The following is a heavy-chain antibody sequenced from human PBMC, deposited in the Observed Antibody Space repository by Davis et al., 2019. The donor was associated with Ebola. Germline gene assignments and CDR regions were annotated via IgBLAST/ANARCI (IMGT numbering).Heavy chain of an antibody. CDR2: IGGGGGSI. CDR3: AKAGHCGNYCSFDS. D-gene: IGHD1-26*01. CDR1: GFTFSSSA. Sequence: GGSLRLSCAASGFTFSSSAMSWGRQAPGKGLEWVSSIGGGGGSIYYADSVKGRFTISRDNSKNTLYLQMNSLRAEDTAVYYCAKAGHCGNYCSFDSWGQGTRVTVSS. J-gene: IGHJ4*02. V-gene: IGHV3-23*01.